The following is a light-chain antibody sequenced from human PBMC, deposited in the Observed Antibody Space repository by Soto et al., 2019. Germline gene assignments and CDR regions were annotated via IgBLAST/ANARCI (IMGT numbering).Light chain of an antibody. J-gene: IGKJ1*01. CDR3: QQFGSSFTWT. CDR1: QSVSSSY. CDR2: GAS. V-gene: IGKV3-20*01. Sequence: EIVLTQSPGTLSLSPGERATLSCRASQSVSSSYLAWYQQKPGQAPRLLIYGASSRATGIPDRFSGSGSGTDFTLTINRLEPEDFAVYYCQQFGSSFTWTFGQGTKVDIK.